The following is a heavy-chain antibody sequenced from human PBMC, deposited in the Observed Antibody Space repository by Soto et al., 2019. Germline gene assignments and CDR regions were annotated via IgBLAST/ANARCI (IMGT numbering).Heavy chain of an antibody. CDR2: IYYSGST. CDR3: ARPGRSSYSSSFDP. D-gene: IGHD6-6*01. J-gene: IGHJ5*02. V-gene: IGHV4-39*01. CDR1: GGSISSSSYY. Sequence: QLQLQESGPGLVKPSETLSLTCTVSGGSISSSSYYWGWIRQPPGKGLEWIGSIYYSGSTYYNPSLNSRVTISVDTSKNQFSLKLSSVTAADTAVYYCARPGRSSYSSSFDPWGQGTLVTVSS.